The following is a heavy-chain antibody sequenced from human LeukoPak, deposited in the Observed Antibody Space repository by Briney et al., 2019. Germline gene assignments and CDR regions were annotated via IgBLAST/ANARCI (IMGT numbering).Heavy chain of an antibody. V-gene: IGHV4-39*01. Sequence: SETLSLTCTGSGGSISSSSYYWGWIRQPPGKGLEWIGSIYYSGSTYYNPSLKSRVTISVDTSKNQFSLKLSSVTAADTAVYYCAQIPPKNTVTAHDYWGQGTLVTVSS. CDR3: AQIPPKNTVTAHDY. J-gene: IGHJ4*02. CDR1: GGSISSSSYY. CDR2: IYYSGST. D-gene: IGHD4-17*01.